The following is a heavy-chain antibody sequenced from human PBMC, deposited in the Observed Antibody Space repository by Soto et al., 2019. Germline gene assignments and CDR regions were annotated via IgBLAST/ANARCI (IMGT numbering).Heavy chain of an antibody. Sequence: PSETLSLTCTVSGGSISSYYWSWIRQHPGKGLEWIGYIFYSGTTYYNPSLKSRVTISVDTSKNQFSLKLRSVTAADTAVYFCATLRGLGVVSPYFDYWGQGLMVTVSS. J-gene: IGHJ4*02. CDR1: GGSISSYY. V-gene: IGHV4-59*08. D-gene: IGHD3-10*01. CDR2: IFYSGTT. CDR3: ATLRGLGVVSPYFDY.